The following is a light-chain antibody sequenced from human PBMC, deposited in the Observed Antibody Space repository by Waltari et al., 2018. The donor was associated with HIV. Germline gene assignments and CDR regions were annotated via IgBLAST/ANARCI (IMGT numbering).Light chain of an antibody. CDR3: MQALQTPLT. CDR2: LGS. CDR1: QRLLHSTGYNY. V-gene: IGKV2-28*01. Sequence: IVMTQSPLSLPVTPGGPASISCRSSQRLLHSTGYNYLVWYLQKPGQSPQLLIYLGSNRASGVPERFSGSGSGTDFTLKISRVEAEDVGVYYCMQALQTPLTFGGGTKVEIK. J-gene: IGKJ4*01.